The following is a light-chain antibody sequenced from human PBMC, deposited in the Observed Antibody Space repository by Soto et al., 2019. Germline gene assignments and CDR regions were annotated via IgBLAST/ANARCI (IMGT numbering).Light chain of an antibody. J-gene: IGKJ4*01. CDR1: QSISSY. CDR3: QQRVHWPPLT. V-gene: IGKV3-11*01. Sequence: EIVLTQSPATLSLSPGERATLSCRASQSISSYLAWYQQKPGQAPRLLIYDASNRATGIPARFSGSGSGTDFPLTISSLEPEDFAVYYCQQRVHWPPLTFGGGTKVEIK. CDR2: DAS.